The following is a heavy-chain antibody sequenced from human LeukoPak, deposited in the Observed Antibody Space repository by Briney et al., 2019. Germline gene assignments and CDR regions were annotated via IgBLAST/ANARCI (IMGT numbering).Heavy chain of an antibody. CDR1: GGSISSYY. V-gene: IGHV4-59*01. CDR2: IYYSGST. Sequence: SETLSLTCTVSGGSISSYYWSWIRQPPGKGLEWIGYIYYSGSTNYNPSLKSRVTISVDTSKNQFSLKLSSVTAADTAVYYCARDLEQQLVPNDYWGQGTLVTVSS. CDR3: ARDLEQQLVPNDY. J-gene: IGHJ4*02. D-gene: IGHD6-13*01.